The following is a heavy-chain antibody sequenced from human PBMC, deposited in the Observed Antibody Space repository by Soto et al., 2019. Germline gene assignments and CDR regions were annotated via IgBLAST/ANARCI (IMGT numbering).Heavy chain of an antibody. D-gene: IGHD1-7*01. V-gene: IGHV1-69*12. Sequence: QVQLVQSGAEVKKPGSSVKVSCKASGGTFSSYAISWVRQAPGQGLEWMGGIIPIFGTANYAQKFQGRVKITADESTSTAYMELSSLRSEDTAVYYCARDRLELRLGYYGMDVWGQGTTVIVSS. CDR1: GGTFSSYA. CDR2: IIPIFGTA. J-gene: IGHJ6*02. CDR3: ARDRLELRLGYYGMDV.